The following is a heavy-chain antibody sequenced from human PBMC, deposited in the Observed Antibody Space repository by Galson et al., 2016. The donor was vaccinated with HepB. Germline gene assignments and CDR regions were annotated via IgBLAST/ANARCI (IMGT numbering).Heavy chain of an antibody. V-gene: IGHV1-8*01. CDR2: MNPKSEDT. Sequence: SVKVSCKASGDSFSSYTINWVRQATGQGLEWMGWMNPKSEDTGYAQKFQGRVTMARNTSTSTAYMELNSLRAEDTAVYYCARANEVVPTNYYFDTWGQGVLVTVSS. J-gene: IGHJ4*02. D-gene: IGHD5-12*01. CDR1: GDSFSSYT. CDR3: ARANEVVPTNYYFDT.